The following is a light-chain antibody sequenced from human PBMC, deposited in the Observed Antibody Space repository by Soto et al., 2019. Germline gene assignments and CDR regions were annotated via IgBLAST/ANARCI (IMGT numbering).Light chain of an antibody. CDR2: DAS. V-gene: IGKV3-11*01. CDR3: QQRSTWPWT. CDR1: QRAGRY. J-gene: IGKJ1*01. Sequence: EIVLTQSPATLSLSPGERASLSCRASQRAGRYLAWYQHKSGQAPRLLIYDASSRATGIPARFSGSGSGTDFTLTISSLQPEDVAVYYCQQRSTWPWTFGQGTKVEIK.